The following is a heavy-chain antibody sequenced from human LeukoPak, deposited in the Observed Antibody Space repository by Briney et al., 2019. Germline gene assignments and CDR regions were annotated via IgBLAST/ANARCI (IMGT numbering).Heavy chain of an antibody. CDR2: INPNSGGT. CDR3: ATSPHLTAYYFDY. V-gene: IGHV1-2*02. CDR1: GYTFTSYG. Sequence: ASVKVSCKASGYTFTSYGISWVRQAPGQGLEWMGWINPNSGGTNYAQKFQGRVTMTRDTSISTAYMELSRLRSDDTAVYYCATSPHLTAYYFDYWGQGTLVTVSS. J-gene: IGHJ4*02. D-gene: IGHD3-9*01.